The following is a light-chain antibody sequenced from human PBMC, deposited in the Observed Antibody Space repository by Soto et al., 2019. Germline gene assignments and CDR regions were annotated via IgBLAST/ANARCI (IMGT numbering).Light chain of an antibody. CDR3: QVWDSSSDHVV. V-gene: IGLV3-21*02. CDR1: NIGSKR. J-gene: IGLJ2*01. CDR2: DDG. Sequence: SYELTQPPSVSVAPGQTARITCGGNNIGSKRVHWYQQKPGQAPVLVVYDDGDRPSGIPERFSGFNSGNTATLTISRVEAGDEADYYCQVWDSSSDHVVFGGGTQLTVL.